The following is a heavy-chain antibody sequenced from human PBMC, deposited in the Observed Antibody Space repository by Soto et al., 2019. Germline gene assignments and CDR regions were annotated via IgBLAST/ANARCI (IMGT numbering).Heavy chain of an antibody. CDR2: ISWNSGSI. J-gene: IGHJ4*02. Sequence: PGGSLRLSCAASGFTFDDYAMHWVRQAPGKGLEWVSGISWNSGSIGYADSVKGRFTISRDNAKNSLYLQMNSLRAEDTALYYCAKDHEAVDARCFDYWGQGTLVTVSS. CDR3: AKDHEAVDARCFDY. V-gene: IGHV3-9*01. CDR1: GFTFDDYA. D-gene: IGHD6-19*01.